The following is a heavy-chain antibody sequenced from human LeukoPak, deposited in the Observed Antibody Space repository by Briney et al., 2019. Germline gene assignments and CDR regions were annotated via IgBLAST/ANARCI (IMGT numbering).Heavy chain of an antibody. Sequence: PGGALRLSCAASGFTFSSYAMSWVRQAPGKGLEWVSAISGSGGSTYYADSVKGRFTISRDNSKNTLHLQMNSLRAEDTAVYYCAKDRQYIAARPDYWGQGTLVTVSS. J-gene: IGHJ4*02. CDR3: AKDRQYIAARPDY. CDR2: ISGSGGST. D-gene: IGHD6-6*01. CDR1: GFTFSSYA. V-gene: IGHV3-23*01.